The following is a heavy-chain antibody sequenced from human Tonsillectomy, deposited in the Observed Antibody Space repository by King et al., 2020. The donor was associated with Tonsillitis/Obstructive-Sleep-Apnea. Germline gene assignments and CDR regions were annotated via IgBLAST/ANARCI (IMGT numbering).Heavy chain of an antibody. J-gene: IGHJ4*02. V-gene: IGHV3-11*05. CDR3: ARENGNWNYGYYFDY. Sequence: VQLVESGGGLVKPGGSLRPSCAASGFTFSDYYMSWIRQAPGKGLEWVSYISSSSSYTNYADSVKGRFTISRDNAKNSLYLQMNSLRAEDTAVYYCARENGNWNYGYYFDYWGQGTLVTVSS. CDR1: GFTFSDYY. D-gene: IGHD1-7*01. CDR2: ISSSSSYT.